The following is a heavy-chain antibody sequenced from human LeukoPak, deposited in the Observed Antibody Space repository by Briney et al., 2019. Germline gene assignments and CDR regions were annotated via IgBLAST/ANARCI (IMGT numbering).Heavy chain of an antibody. CDR3: ARGLPRILGIDY. J-gene: IGHJ4*02. CDR1: GYTLTSYG. D-gene: IGHD1-26*01. V-gene: IGHV1-18*01. Sequence: ASVKVSCKASGYTLTSYGISWVRQAPGQGLEWMGWISAYSGSTNYAQKLQGRVTMTTDTSTSTAYMELRSLRSDDTAVYHCARGLPRILGIDYWGQGTLVTVSS. CDR2: ISAYSGST.